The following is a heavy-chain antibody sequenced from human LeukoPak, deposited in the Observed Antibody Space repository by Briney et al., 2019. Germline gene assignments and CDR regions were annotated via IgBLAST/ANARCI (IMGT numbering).Heavy chain of an antibody. V-gene: IGHV1-8*01. D-gene: IGHD3-9*01. CDR3: ARSQNFDWSLPYLEMQYGMDV. CDR1: GYTFTSYD. Sequence: ASVKVSCKASGYTFTSYDINWVRQATGHGLEWMGWMNPNSGNTGYAQKFQGRVTMTRNTSISTAYMELSSLRSEDTAVYYCARSQNFDWSLPYLEMQYGMDVWGQGTTVTVSS. J-gene: IGHJ6*02. CDR2: MNPNSGNT.